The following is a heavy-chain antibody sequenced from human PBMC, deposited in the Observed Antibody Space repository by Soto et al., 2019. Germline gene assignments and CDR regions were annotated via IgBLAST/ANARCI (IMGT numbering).Heavy chain of an antibody. Sequence: PGESLKISCKGSGYSFTSYWISWVRQMPGKGLEWMGRIDPSDSYTNYSPSFQGHVTISADKSISTAYLQWSSLKASDTAMCYCASLDFDSSGYSRYYYGMDVWGQGTTVTVSS. CDR1: GYSFTSYW. CDR3: ASLDFDSSGYSRYYYGMDV. V-gene: IGHV5-10-1*01. D-gene: IGHD3-22*01. CDR2: IDPSDSYT. J-gene: IGHJ6*02.